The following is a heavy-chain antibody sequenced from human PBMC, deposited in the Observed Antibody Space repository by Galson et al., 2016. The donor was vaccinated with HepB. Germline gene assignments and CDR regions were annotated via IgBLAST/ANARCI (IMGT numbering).Heavy chain of an antibody. D-gene: IGHD6-13*01. J-gene: IGHJ4*02. CDR3: ARQFFSSSRKFDY. V-gene: IGHV1-18*01. CDR1: GYSFNNYG. CDR2: INSYNGRT. Sequence: SVKVSCKASGYSFNNYGVTWVRQAPGQGLEWIGLINSYNGRTNYAQKFRERLTVTADTSTNTAYMELRNLKSDDTAVYYCARQFFSSSRKFDYWGQGSLVIVS.